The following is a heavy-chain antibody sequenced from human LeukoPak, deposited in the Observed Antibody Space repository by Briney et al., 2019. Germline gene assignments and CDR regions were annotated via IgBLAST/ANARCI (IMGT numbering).Heavy chain of an antibody. J-gene: IGHJ4*02. CDR1: GGSISSSSYY. CDR3: ARRLDPRAAAAGNGSRQKFDY. CDR2: IYYSGST. V-gene: IGHV4-39*01. D-gene: IGHD6-13*01. Sequence: PSETLSLTCTVSGGSISSSSYYWGWIRQPPGKGLEWIGSIYYSGSTYYNPSLKSRVTISVDTSKNQFSLKLSSVTAADTAVYYCARRLDPRAAAAGNGSRQKFDYWGQGTLVTVSS.